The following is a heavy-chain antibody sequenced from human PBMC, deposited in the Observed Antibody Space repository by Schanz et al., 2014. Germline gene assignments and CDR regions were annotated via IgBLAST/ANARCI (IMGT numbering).Heavy chain of an antibody. Sequence: QLQMQESGPGLVKPSETLSLTCSVSGDSISSTSYYWGWIRQPPGKGLEWIGSIYYSGSTYYNAPRKGRAPIPVDTSKNQFSLKLNSVTAADSAVYYCARLWGGWRIPDYWGQGTLVTVSS. J-gene: IGHJ4*02. D-gene: IGHD6-19*01. CDR3: ARLWGGWRIPDY. CDR2: IYYSGST. CDR1: GDSISSTSYY. V-gene: IGHV4-39*01.